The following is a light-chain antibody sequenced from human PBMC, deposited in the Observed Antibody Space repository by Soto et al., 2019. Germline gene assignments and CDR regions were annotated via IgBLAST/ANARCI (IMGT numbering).Light chain of an antibody. Sequence: DIQLTQSPSFLSASVGDRVTITCRASQSISSNLNWYQQKPGKAPNVLIYAASSLQSGVPSRFSGSGSGTDFTLTISSLQPEDAATYYCQQSYSSPWTFGQGTKGDI. V-gene: IGKV1-39*01. CDR3: QQSYSSPWT. CDR2: AAS. CDR1: QSISSN. J-gene: IGKJ1*01.